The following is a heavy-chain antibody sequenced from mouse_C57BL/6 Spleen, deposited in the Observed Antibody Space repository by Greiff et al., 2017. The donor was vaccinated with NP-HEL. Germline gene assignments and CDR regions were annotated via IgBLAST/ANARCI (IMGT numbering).Heavy chain of an antibody. J-gene: IGHJ4*01. CDR1: GYTFTDYE. D-gene: IGHD1-1*01. CDR3: TREENYYGSSYAMDY. CDR2: IDPETGGT. Sequence: VQLQQSGAELVRPGASVTLSCKASGYTFTDYEMHWVKQTPVHGLEWIGAIDPETGGTAYNQKFKGKAILTADKSSSTAYMELRSLTSEDSAVYYCTREENYYGSSYAMDYWGQGTSVTVSS. V-gene: IGHV1-15*01.